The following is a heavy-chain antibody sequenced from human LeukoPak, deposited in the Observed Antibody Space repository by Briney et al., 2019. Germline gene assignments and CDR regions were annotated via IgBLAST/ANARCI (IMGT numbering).Heavy chain of an antibody. D-gene: IGHD1-26*01. CDR2: IKQDGSEI. CDR3: AKDSGTYAFDY. J-gene: IGHJ4*02. CDR1: GFTFSNNW. V-gene: IGHV3-7*04. Sequence: PGGSLRLSCAASGFTFSNNWMTWVRQAPGKGLEWVAKIKQDGSEIYYVDSVTGRFTISRDNAKNSVFLQMNSLRAEDTAVYYCAKDSGTYAFDYWGQGTLVTVSS.